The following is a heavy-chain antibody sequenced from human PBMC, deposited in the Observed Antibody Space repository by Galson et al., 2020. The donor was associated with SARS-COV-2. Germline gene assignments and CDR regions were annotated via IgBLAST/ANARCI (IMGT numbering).Heavy chain of an antibody. J-gene: IGHJ1*01. CDR1: GFTFGDYA. Sequence: TGGSLRLSCTASGFTFGDYAMSWVRQAPGKGLEWVGFIRSKAYGGTTEYAASVKGRFTISRDDSKSIAYLQMNSLKTEDTAVYYCTRDEVTLRIADEYFQHWGQGTLVTVSS. CDR3: TRDEVTLRIADEYFQH. V-gene: IGHV3-49*04. D-gene: IGHD6-13*01. CDR2: IRSKAYGGTT.